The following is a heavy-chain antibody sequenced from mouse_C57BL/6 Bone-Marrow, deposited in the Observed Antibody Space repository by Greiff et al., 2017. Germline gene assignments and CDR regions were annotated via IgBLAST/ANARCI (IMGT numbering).Heavy chain of an antibody. CDR2: IDPENGDT. D-gene: IGHD2-12*01. V-gene: IGHV14-4*01. CDR1: GFNIKDDY. Sequence: EVQLQQSGAELVRPGASVKLSCTASGFNIKDDYMHWVKQRPEQGLEWIGWIDPENGDTEYASKFQGKATITADTSSNTAYLQLSSLTSEDTAVYYCTLLRGWFAYWGQGTLVTVSA. J-gene: IGHJ3*01. CDR3: TLLRGWFAY.